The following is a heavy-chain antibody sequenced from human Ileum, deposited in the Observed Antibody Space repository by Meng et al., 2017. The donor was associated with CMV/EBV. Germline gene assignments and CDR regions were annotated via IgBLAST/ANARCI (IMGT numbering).Heavy chain of an antibody. D-gene: IGHD3-10*01. V-gene: IGHV3-30*04. J-gene: IGHJ4*02. CDR1: TFRSYA. Sequence: TFRSYAMHWVRQAPSKGLEWVAIISYDGSNTYYADSVKGRFTISRDNSKNTLYLQMNSLRAEDTAVYYCARTFYGSGTYEAAYYDFDCWGQGTLVTVSS. CDR2: ISYDGSNT. CDR3: ARTFYGSGTYEAAYYDFDC.